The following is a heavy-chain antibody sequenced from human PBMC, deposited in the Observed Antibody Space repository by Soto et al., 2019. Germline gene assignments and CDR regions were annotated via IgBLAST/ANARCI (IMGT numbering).Heavy chain of an antibody. J-gene: IGHJ4*02. D-gene: IGHD6-19*01. CDR1: GFTFSDYA. CDR2: VSHDGRNT. CDR3: AKGGRQWLVTSDFNY. Sequence: VQLWESGGGVVQPGRSLRLSCAASGFTFSDYAMHWVRRAPGKGLGGVAVVSHDGRNTNYADSVKGRFTISRDSSKNTVSLEMTSLRAEDTAVYYCAKGGRQWLVTSDFNYWGQGALVTVSS. V-gene: IGHV3-30*18.